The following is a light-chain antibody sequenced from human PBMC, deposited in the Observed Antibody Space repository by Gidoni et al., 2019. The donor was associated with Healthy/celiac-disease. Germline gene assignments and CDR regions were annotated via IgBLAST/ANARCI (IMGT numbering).Light chain of an antibody. CDR2: SNN. V-gene: IGLV1-44*01. J-gene: IGLJ2*01. CDR3: AAWDDSLNGPV. Sequence: QSVLTQPPSASGPPGQRVTISCSGSTSNIGSNTVNWYQQLPGTAPKLLIYSNNQRPPGVPDRFSGSKSGTSASLAISGLQSEDEADYYCAAWDDSLNGPVFGGGTKLTVL. CDR1: TSNIGSNT.